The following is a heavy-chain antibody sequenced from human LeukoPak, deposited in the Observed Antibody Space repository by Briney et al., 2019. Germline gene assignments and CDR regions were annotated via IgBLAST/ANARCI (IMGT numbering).Heavy chain of an antibody. D-gene: IGHD5-18*01. Sequence: ASVKVSCKASGYTFTSYGISWVRQAPGQGLEWMGWINPNSGGTNYAQKFQGRVTMTRDTSISTAYMELSRLRSDDTAVYYCAREDTATVDYWGQGTLVTVSS. CDR3: AREDTATVDY. J-gene: IGHJ4*02. V-gene: IGHV1-2*02. CDR2: INPNSGGT. CDR1: GYTFTSYG.